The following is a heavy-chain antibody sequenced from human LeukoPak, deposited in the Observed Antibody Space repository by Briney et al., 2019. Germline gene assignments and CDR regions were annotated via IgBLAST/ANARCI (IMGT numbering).Heavy chain of an antibody. Sequence: GGSLRLSCTASAFTFGDYYMTWVRQAPGKGLEWLSYIGGTGSPIYYADSLKGRFTISRDNAKKSLFLQMNSLRAEDTAIYYCARKGVTTGFDYWGPGTLVTVSS. CDR3: ARKGVTTGFDY. D-gene: IGHD4-11*01. CDR2: IGGTGSPI. V-gene: IGHV3-11*04. CDR1: AFTFGDYY. J-gene: IGHJ4*02.